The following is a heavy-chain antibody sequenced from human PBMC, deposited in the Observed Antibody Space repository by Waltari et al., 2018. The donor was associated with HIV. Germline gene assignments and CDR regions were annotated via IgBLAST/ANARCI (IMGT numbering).Heavy chain of an antibody. CDR3: ARFFPTATTTGWYLDL. J-gene: IGHJ2*01. CDR1: GYTFTNFG. D-gene: IGHD4-17*01. Sequence: QVHLVQSGAELKTTGASVKISCKASGYTFTNFGLNWVRQAPGQGLEWMGWFNSYNGDTKYAQKFQDRVTMTTDTSTSTAYMELRSLRSDDTAVYYCARFFPTATTTGWYLDLCGPGTLVTMSS. CDR2: FNSYNGDT. V-gene: IGHV1-18*01.